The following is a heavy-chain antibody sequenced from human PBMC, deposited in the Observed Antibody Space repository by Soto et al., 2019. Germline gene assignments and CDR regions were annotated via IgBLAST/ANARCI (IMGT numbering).Heavy chain of an antibody. V-gene: IGHV4-30-4*01. Sequence: PSETLSLTCTVSGGSLNNGTYYWSWIRQPPGNDLEWTGSSYYSGTIYYNPSLKSRVTISVDTSTTQFSQKLTSVTAADTAVSYCAPYIVATSRFEPWVQGTLVTVSS. D-gene: IGHD5-12*01. CDR3: APYIVATSRFEP. J-gene: IGHJ5*02. CDR2: SYYSGTI. CDR1: GGSLNNGTYY.